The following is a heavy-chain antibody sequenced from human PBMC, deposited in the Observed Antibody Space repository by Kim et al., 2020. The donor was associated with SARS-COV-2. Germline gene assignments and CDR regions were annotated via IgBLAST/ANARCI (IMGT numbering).Heavy chain of an antibody. CDR2: SGVGRT. J-gene: IGHJ4*02. CDR3: VRDAGGY. Sequence: SGVGRTYYAHSVVGRCTISRDNYKNTLYLQMNSLRADDTAVYYCVRDAGGYWGQGTLVTVSS. V-gene: IGHV3-53*01. D-gene: IGHD2-15*01.